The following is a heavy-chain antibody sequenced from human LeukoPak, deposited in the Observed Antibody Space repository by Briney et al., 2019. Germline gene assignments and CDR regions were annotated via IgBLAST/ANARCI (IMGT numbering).Heavy chain of an antibody. J-gene: IGHJ4*02. D-gene: IGHD2-15*01. CDR3: ARREDCSGGSCYSNY. V-gene: IGHV3-23*01. CDR1: GFTFSSYA. Sequence: PGGSLRLSCAASGFTFSSYAMSWVRQAPGKGLEWVSAISGSGGSTYYADSVKGRFTISRDNPKNTRYLQMNSLRAEDTAVYYCARREDCSGGSCYSNYWGQGTLVTVSS. CDR2: ISGSGGST.